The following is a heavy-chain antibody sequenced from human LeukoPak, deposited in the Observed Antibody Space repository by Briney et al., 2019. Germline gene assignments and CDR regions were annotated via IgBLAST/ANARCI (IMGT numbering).Heavy chain of an antibody. D-gene: IGHD2-21*02. J-gene: IGHJ5*02. CDR2: ISAYNGNT. CDR1: GYTFTSYG. Sequence: ASVKVSCKASGYTFTSYGISWVRQAPGQGLEWMGWISAYNGNTNYAQKLQGRVTMTTDTSTSTAYMELRSLRSDDTAVYYCARERMLAYCGGDCYSTWFDPWGQGTLVTVSS. CDR3: ARERMLAYCGGDCYSTWFDP. V-gene: IGHV1-18*01.